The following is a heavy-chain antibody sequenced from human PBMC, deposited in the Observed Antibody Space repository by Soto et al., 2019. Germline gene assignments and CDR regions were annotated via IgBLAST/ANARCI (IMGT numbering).Heavy chain of an antibody. CDR1: GGSFSGYY. CDR3: ASLTSWYVDY. D-gene: IGHD6-13*01. J-gene: IGHJ4*02. Sequence: QVQLQQWGAGLLKPSETLSLTCAVYGGSFSGYYWSWIRQPPGKGLEWIGEINHSGSTNYNPSLKSRVTISVDTSKNQFSLKLSSVTAADTAVYYSASLTSWYVDYWGQGTLVTVSS. V-gene: IGHV4-34*01. CDR2: INHSGST.